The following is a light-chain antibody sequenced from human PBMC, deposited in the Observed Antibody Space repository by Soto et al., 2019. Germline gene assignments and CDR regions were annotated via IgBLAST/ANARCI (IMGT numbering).Light chain of an antibody. V-gene: IGKV4-1*01. CDR2: WAS. Sequence: DIVMTQSPDSLAVSLGERASINCKSSQSVLYSSNNKNYLAWYQQKPGQPPKLLIYWASTREAGVPDRFSGSGSRTDFTLTISSLQAEDVAVYYCQQYYSTPTWTFGQGTKGEIK. J-gene: IGKJ1*01. CDR1: QSVLYSSNNKNY. CDR3: QQYYSTPTWT.